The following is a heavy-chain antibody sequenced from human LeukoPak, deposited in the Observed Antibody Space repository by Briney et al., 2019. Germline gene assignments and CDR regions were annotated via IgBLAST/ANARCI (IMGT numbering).Heavy chain of an antibody. Sequence: GGSLRLSCAASGFTFSSYSMNWVRQAPGKGLEWVSSISSSSSYIYYADSVKGRFTISRDNAKNSLYLQMNSLRAEDTAVYYRARGPLYGDYDYYFDYWGQGTLVTVSS. J-gene: IGHJ4*02. CDR1: GFTFSSYS. D-gene: IGHD4-17*01. CDR3: ARGPLYGDYDYYFDY. V-gene: IGHV3-21*01. CDR2: ISSSSSYI.